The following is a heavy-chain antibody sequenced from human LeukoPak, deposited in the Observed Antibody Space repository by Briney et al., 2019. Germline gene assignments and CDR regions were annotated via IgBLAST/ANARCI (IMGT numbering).Heavy chain of an antibody. CDR2: ISHSGST. D-gene: IGHD6-19*01. J-gene: IGHJ4*02. CDR3: ARAVAGTSGRFALDY. V-gene: IGHV4-4*02. CDR1: GGSISSSNW. Sequence: SGTLSLTCAVSGGSISSSNWWSWVRQPPGKGLEWIGEISHSGSTNYNPSLKSRVTISVDESKNQFSLKLISVTAADTAVYYCARAVAGTSGRFALDYWGQGILVTVSS.